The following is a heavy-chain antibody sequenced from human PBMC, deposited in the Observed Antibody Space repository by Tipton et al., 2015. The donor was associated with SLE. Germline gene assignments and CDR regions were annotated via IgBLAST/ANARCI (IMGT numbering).Heavy chain of an antibody. CDR2: ISYDGGNK. V-gene: IGHV3-30-3*01. D-gene: IGHD3-16*01. CDR3: ASSLLPRWGLDP. J-gene: IGHJ5*02. Sequence: RSLRLSCAASGFTFSSYAMHWVRQAPGKGLEWVAVISYDGGNKYYADSVKGRFTISRDNSKNTLYLQMNSLRAEDTAIYFCASSLLPRWGLDPWGQGTLVTVSS. CDR1: GFTFSSYA.